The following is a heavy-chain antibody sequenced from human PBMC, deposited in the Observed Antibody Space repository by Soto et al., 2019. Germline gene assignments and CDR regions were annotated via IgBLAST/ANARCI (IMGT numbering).Heavy chain of an antibody. CDR1: GGSISTSNW. V-gene: IGHV4-4*02. CDR2: IYYSGRT. D-gene: IGHD6-19*01. Sequence: PSETLSLTCAVSGGSISTSNWWNWVRQPPGKGLEWIGEIYYSGRTNFNPSLKSRVTISIDKSKNQVSLRLSSVTAADTAVYYCARRAVACTSWFDPWGQGTQVT. J-gene: IGHJ5*02. CDR3: ARRAVACTSWFDP.